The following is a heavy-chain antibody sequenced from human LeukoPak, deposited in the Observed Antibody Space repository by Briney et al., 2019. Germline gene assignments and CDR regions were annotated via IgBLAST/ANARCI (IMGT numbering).Heavy chain of an antibody. CDR2: IYYSGST. Sequence: PSETLSLTCTVSGGSISSGDYYWSWIRQPPGKGLEWIGYIYYSGSTYYNPSLKSRVTISVDTSKNQFSPKLSSVTAADTAVYYCARVGISSGYYPYYYYGMDVWGQGTTVTVSS. V-gene: IGHV4-30-4*01. CDR3: ARVGISSGYYPYYYYGMDV. D-gene: IGHD3-22*01. CDR1: GGSISSGDYY. J-gene: IGHJ6*02.